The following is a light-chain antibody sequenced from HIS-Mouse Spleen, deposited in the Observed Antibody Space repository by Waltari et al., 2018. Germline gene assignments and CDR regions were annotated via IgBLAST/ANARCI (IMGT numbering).Light chain of an antibody. J-gene: IGLJ3*02. V-gene: IGLV2-23*01. CDR3: CSYAGSSTWV. Sequence: QSALTQPASVSGSPGQSITISCTGTSSDVGSYNLVSWYQQHPGKAPKLMIYEGSKRPSGVSNRFSGSKSCNTASLTIPGLQAEDEADYYCCSYAGSSTWVFGGGTKLTVL. CDR1: SSDVGSYNL. CDR2: EGS.